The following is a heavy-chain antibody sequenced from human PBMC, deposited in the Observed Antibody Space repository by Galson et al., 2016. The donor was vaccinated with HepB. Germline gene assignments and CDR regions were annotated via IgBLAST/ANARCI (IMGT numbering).Heavy chain of an antibody. D-gene: IGHD6-13*01. J-gene: IGHJ4*02. CDR3: AKGQQLAYFDY. CDR2: IKNSNSDV. Sequence: SLRLSCAASGFTFSTYTLNWVRQAPGKGLEWVSSIKNSNSDVYYEDSVKGRFTISRDNAENSLYLQMNSLRAEDTAVYYCAKGQQLAYFDYWGQRTLVTVSS. CDR1: GFTFSTYT. V-gene: IGHV3-21*04.